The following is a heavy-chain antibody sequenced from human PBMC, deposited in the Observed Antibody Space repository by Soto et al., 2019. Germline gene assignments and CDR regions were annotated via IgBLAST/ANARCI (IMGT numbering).Heavy chain of an antibody. J-gene: IGHJ5*02. D-gene: IGHD4-17*01. CDR1: GFSLSSSGEG. Sequence: QITLKESGPTLVEPTQTLTLACTFSGFSLSSSGEGVGWIRQPPGKALEWLAVTFWTDDKRYSPSLRSRLTITKDSSKNEVVLTMTKMDPVDTGTYYCARRRGATATGGAFDPWGQGTLVTVSS. V-gene: IGHV2-5*01. CDR2: TFWTDDK. CDR3: ARRRGATATGGAFDP.